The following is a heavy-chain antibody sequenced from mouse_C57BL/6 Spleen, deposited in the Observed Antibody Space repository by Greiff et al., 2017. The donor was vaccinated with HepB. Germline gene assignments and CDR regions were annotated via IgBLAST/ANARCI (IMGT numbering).Heavy chain of an antibody. CDR1: GYTFTSSG. CDR3: AKGENYGSDY. V-gene: IGHV1-81*01. D-gene: IGHD1-1*01. Sequence: QVQLKESGAELARPGASVKLSCKASGYTFTSSGISWVKQRTGQGLEWIGEIYPRSGNTYYNEKVKGKATLTADKSSSTAYMELHSLTSEDYGVYYCAKGENYGSDYWGQGTTLTVSS. CDR2: IYPRSGNT. J-gene: IGHJ2*01.